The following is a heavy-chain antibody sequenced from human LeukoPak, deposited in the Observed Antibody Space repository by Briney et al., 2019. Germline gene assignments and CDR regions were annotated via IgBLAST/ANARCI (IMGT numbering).Heavy chain of an antibody. CDR1: GYTFTSYA. Sequence: SVKVSCKASGYTFTSYAMNWVRQAPGQGLEWMGGIIPIFGTANYAQKFQGRVTITADESTSTAYMELSSLRSEDTAVYYCARSLPYIDYGMDVWGQGTTVTVSS. D-gene: IGHD1-14*01. J-gene: IGHJ6*02. CDR2: IIPIFGTA. CDR3: ARSLPYIDYGMDV. V-gene: IGHV1-69*13.